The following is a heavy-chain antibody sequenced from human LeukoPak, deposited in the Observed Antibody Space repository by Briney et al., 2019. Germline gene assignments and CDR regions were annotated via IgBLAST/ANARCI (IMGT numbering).Heavy chain of an antibody. Sequence: ASVKVSCKASGYTFTNYDISWVRQAPGQGLEWMGWISAYNGNINYAQNFQGRVTMTTDTSTSTGYMELRSLRSDDTAVYYCARGRYCSSTSCSPSFYFDFWGQGTLVTVSS. CDR3: ARGRYCSSTSCSPSFYFDF. CDR2: ISAYNGNI. CDR1: GYTFTNYD. V-gene: IGHV1-18*01. D-gene: IGHD2-2*01. J-gene: IGHJ4*02.